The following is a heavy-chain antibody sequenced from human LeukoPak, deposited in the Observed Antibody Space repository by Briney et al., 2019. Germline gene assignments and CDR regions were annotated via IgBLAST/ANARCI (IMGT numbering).Heavy chain of an antibody. CDR3: ARRRAYSPFDP. V-gene: IGHV4-39*01. D-gene: IGHD2-21*01. J-gene: IGHJ5*02. CDR1: GDSISSSGYY. Sequence: PSETLSLTCTLSGDSISSSGYYWAWIRQPPGKGLEWIGTIYYSGSTYYTPSLKSRVTISVDTSKNQFSLKLSSVTAADTAVFYCARRRAYSPFDPWGQGILVTVFS. CDR2: IYYSGST.